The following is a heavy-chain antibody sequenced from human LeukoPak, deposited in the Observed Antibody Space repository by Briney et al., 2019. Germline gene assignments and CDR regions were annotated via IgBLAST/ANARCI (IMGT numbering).Heavy chain of an antibody. CDR2: INGYNGNT. Sequence: GASVKVSCKASGYSFPSYDITWVRQAPGQGLEWMGRINGYNGNTKYAQKFQGSVTMTTDTSTSTAYMDLRGLRSDETAVYYCASVLPPTYIEIVQTAPYYFDFWGQGTLVTVSS. CDR3: ASVLPPTYIEIVQTAPYYFDF. CDR1: GYSFPSYD. J-gene: IGHJ4*02. D-gene: IGHD2/OR15-2a*01. V-gene: IGHV1-18*01.